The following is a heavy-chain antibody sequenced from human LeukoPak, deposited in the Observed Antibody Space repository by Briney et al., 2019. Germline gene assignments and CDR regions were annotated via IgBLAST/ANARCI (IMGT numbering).Heavy chain of an antibody. CDR2: IRYDGSNI. V-gene: IGHV3-30*02. CDR3: AKDSEDGHNWAPFDY. J-gene: IGHJ4*02. CDR1: RFTFSSYG. Sequence: GGSLRLSCAASRFTFSSYGMHWVRQAPGKGLEWVAFIRYDGSNIYYADSVKGRFTIFRDNSKNTLYLQMNSLRAEDTAVYYCAKDSEDGHNWAPFDYWGQGTLVTVSS. D-gene: IGHD5-24*01.